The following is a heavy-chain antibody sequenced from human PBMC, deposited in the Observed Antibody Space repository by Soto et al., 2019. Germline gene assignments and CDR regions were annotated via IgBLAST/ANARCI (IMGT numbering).Heavy chain of an antibody. CDR2: IKQDGTEK. Sequence: EVQLVESGGGLVQPGGSLRLSCAASGFTFSNYWMSWVRQAPGKGLEWVANIKQDGTEKNYVDSVRGRFTISRDNAKNSLDLPRNSLTAEDTAVYYCASVAIWGQGTLVTVSS. CDR1: GFTFSNYW. D-gene: IGHD5-12*01. CDR3: ASVAI. V-gene: IGHV3-7*01. J-gene: IGHJ4*02.